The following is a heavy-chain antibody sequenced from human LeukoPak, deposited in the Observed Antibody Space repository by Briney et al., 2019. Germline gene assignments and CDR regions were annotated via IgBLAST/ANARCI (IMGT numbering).Heavy chain of an antibody. CDR1: GFTFSNYG. J-gene: IGHJ4*02. CDR3: AKDRLHDGSSGYYLFDY. V-gene: IGHV3-30*02. D-gene: IGHD3-22*01. CDR2: IWFDGIRK. Sequence: GGSLRLSCAASGFTFSNYGMHWVRQVPGKGLEWVAAIWFDGIRKYYADSVKGRFTISRDNSKNTLYLQMNSLRAEDTAVDYCAKDRLHDGSSGYYLFDYWGQGTLVTVSS.